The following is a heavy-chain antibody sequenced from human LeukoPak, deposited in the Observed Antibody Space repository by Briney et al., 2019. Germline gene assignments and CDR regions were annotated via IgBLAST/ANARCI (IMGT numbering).Heavy chain of an antibody. CDR1: GYTFSDYY. D-gene: IGHD6-19*01. CDR3: ARRLPAGGWGPSRETDYFDY. CDR2: INPKTGDT. J-gene: IGHJ4*02. V-gene: IGHV1-18*01. Sequence: GASVKVSCKASGYTFSDYYMHWVRQAPGQGLEWMGWINPKTGDTNSAQKLQGRVTMTTDTSTSTAYMELRSLRSDDTAVYYCARRLPAGGWGPSRETDYFDYWGQGTLVTVSS.